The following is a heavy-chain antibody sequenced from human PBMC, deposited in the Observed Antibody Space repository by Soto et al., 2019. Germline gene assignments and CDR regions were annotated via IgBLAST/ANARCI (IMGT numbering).Heavy chain of an antibody. V-gene: IGHV4-31*03. J-gene: IGHJ6*03. CDR1: GGSISSGGYY. Sequence: SETLSLTCTVSGGSISSGGYYWSWIRQHPGKGLEWIGYIYYSGSTYYNPSLKSRVTISVDTSKNQFSLKLSSVTAADTAVYYCARADVVVPAAINYYYYMDVWGKGTTVTVSS. CDR2: IYYSGST. D-gene: IGHD2-2*02. CDR3: ARADVVVPAAINYYYYMDV.